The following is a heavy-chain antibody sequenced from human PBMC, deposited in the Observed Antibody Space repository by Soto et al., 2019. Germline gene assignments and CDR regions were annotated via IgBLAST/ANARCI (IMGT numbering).Heavy chain of an antibody. CDR3: ARRSIFTWSDAFDI. V-gene: IGHV1-46*01. Sequence: QVELVQSGAEVKKPGASVKVSCKAAGYTFTSYYMHWVQQAPGQGLEWMGFINPSGGITTYAQKFQARVTMTSDTSTSTVYMELRTLKSEDTAVYYCARRSIFTWSDAFDIWGQGTMVTVSA. CDR1: GYTFTSYY. J-gene: IGHJ3*02. D-gene: IGHD3-3*01. CDR2: INPSGGIT.